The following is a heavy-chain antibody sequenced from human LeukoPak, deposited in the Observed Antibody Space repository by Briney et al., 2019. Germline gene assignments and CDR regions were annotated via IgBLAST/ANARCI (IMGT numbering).Heavy chain of an antibody. CDR1: GYTFTGYY. CDR2: INPNSGGT. D-gene: IGHD5-12*01. J-gene: IGHJ4*02. CDR3: ARDRGYDSALDY. V-gene: IGHV1-2*02. Sequence: GASVKVSCKASGYTFTGYYMHWVRQAAGQGLEWMGWINPNSGGTNYAQKFQGRVTMTRDTSISTAYMELSRLRSDDTAVYYCARDRGYDSALDYWGQGTLVTVSS.